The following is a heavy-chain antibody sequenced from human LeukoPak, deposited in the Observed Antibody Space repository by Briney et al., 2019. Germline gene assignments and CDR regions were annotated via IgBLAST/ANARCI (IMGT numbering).Heavy chain of an antibody. CDR3: ATRNKDIVVDDSPVLDV. Sequence: ASVNVSCKASGGTFSSYAISWVRQAPGQGLEWMGGIIPIFGTANYAQKFQGRVTLTADKSTSTGYMEMSRLRSEDTAVYYCATRNKDIVVDDSPVLDVWGKGTTVTV. CDR1: GGTFSSYA. D-gene: IGHD2-15*01. CDR2: IIPIFGTA. J-gene: IGHJ6*03. V-gene: IGHV1-69*06.